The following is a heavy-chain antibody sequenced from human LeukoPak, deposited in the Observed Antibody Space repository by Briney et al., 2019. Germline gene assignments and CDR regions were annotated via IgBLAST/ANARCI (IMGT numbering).Heavy chain of an antibody. CDR3: ANVGGTRIVGWFDP. CDR1: GFTFSSYA. CDR2: ISGSGGST. Sequence: PGGSLRLSCAASGFTFSSYAMSWVHQAPGKGLEWVSTISGSGGSTYYADSVKGRFTISRDNSKNTLYLQMNSLRAEDTAVYSCANVGGTRIVGWFDPWGQGTLVTVSS. V-gene: IGHV3-23*01. D-gene: IGHD3-22*01. J-gene: IGHJ5*02.